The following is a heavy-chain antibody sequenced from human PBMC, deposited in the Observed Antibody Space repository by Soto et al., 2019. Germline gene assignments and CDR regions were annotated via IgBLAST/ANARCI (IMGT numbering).Heavy chain of an antibody. CDR3: AGTTTAPFDY. J-gene: IGHJ4*02. Sequence: SETLSLTCTVSGGSITGGSITTTNYYWGWMRQPPGKGLEWIASFFIGGSTYYNPSLKSRVTTSVDTSKNQFSLKLSSVTAADTAVYYCAGTTTAPFDYWGQGTLVTVSS. D-gene: IGHD4-4*01. CDR2: FFIGGST. V-gene: IGHV4-39*01. CDR1: GGSITTTNYY.